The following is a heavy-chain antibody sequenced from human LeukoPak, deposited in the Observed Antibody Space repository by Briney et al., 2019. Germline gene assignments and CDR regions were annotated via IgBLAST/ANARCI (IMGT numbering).Heavy chain of an antibody. CDR2: MRSNANSYAT. J-gene: IGHJ6*02. CDR1: GFTFSGSA. V-gene: IGHV3-73*01. Sequence: GGSLRLSCAASGFTFSGSAMHWVRQASGQGLEWVGRMRSNANSYATAYAASVKGRFTISSDDSKNTAYLQMNSLKTEDTAVYYCRSRAVPGTPHYYYYGMDVWGQGTTVTVSS. D-gene: IGHD6-19*01. CDR3: RSRAVPGTPHYYYYGMDV.